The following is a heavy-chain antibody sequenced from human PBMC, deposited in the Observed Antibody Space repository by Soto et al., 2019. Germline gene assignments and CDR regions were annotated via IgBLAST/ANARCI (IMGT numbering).Heavy chain of an antibody. CDR1: GYTFYGYA. Sequence: LGLSCTASGYTFYGYAVTWVRQAPGMGLDWVGFITRKPDGGTAEDAASVRGRFSISRDDSRSIAYLQMNTLQTEDTGVYYCTIGRRDYYDSSGLQRTSYIDCWGQG. D-gene: IGHD3-22*01. V-gene: IGHV3-49*04. J-gene: IGHJ1*01. CDR2: ITRKPDGGTA. CDR3: TIGRRDYYDSSGLQRTSYIDC.